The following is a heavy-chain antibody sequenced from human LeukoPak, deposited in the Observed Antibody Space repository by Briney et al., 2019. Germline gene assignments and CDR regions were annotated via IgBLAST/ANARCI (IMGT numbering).Heavy chain of an antibody. D-gene: IGHD2-21*01. V-gene: IGHV3-23*01. J-gene: IGHJ4*02. CDR3: AKASIARGSIDY. Sequence: PGGSLRLSCAASGFTFSSYAMSWVRQAPGKGLEWVSAISGSGSTYYADSVKGRFTISRDNSKNTLYLQMNSLRAEDTAVYYCAKASIARGSIDYWGQGTLVTVSS. CDR2: ISGSGST. CDR1: GFTFSSYA.